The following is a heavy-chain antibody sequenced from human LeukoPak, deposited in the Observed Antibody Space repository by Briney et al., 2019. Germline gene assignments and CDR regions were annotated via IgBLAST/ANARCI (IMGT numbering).Heavy chain of an antibody. Sequence: SETLSLTCAVSGYSISSSNYWAWIRQPPGKGLEWIGHIYYSGSIYYNPSLKSRVTMSVDTSKNQFSLKPSSVTAVDTAVYYCAKTGGNILSYYFDYWGQGTLVTVSS. V-gene: IGHV4-28*05. CDR2: IYYSGSI. CDR1: GYSISSSNY. CDR3: AKTGGNILSYYFDY. D-gene: IGHD4-23*01. J-gene: IGHJ4*02.